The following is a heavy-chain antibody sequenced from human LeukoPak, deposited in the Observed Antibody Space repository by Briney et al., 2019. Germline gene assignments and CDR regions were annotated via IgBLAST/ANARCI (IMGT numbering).Heavy chain of an antibody. CDR1: GYTFTSYD. CDR2: MNPNSGNT. Sequence: ASVKVSCKASGYTFTSYDINWVRQATGQGLEWMGWMNPNSGNTGYAQKFQGRVTTTRNTSISTAYMELSSLRSEDTAVYYCARTPYNSGWYPYYYYYGMDVWGQGTTVTVSS. CDR3: ARTPYNSGWYPYYYYYGMDV. J-gene: IGHJ6*02. D-gene: IGHD6-19*01. V-gene: IGHV1-8*01.